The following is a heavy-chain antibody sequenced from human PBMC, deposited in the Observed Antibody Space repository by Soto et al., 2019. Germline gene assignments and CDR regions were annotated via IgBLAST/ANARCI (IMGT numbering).Heavy chain of an antibody. V-gene: IGHV1-2*02. J-gene: IGHJ3*02. Sequence: QVHLVQSGAEVKKPGASVKVSCKSSRDTFTGYYMHWVRQAPGQGLEWMGWINPNSGGPNYAQKFQGRVTMTRDTYISTVYVGLSRLRSDDTAVYYCASALIPDAFDIWGQGTMVTVSS. CDR3: ASALIPDAFDI. CDR2: INPNSGGP. CDR1: RDTFTGYY. D-gene: IGHD2-8*01.